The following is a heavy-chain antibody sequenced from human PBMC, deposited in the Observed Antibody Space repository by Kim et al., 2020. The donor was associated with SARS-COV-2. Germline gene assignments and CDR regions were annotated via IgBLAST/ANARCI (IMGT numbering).Heavy chain of an antibody. Sequence: GGSLRLSCAASGFTFSSYAMHWVRQAPGKGLEWVAVISYDGSNKYYADSVKGRFTISRDNSKNTMYLQMNSLRAEDTAVYYCASGANAIFGVVIIGRNFDYWGQGTLVTVSS. CDR2: ISYDGSNK. CDR1: GFTFSSYA. CDR3: ASGANAIFGVVIIGRNFDY. D-gene: IGHD3-3*01. J-gene: IGHJ4*02. V-gene: IGHV3-30-3*01.